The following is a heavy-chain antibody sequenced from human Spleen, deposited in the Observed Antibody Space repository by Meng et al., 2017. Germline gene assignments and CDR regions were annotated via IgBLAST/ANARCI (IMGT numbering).Heavy chain of an antibody. CDR3: ARHSDYYDSSGYSSRWFDP. D-gene: IGHD3-22*01. CDR2: IYPGDSDT. J-gene: IGHJ5*02. V-gene: IGHV5-51*01. CDR1: GYSFTSYW. Sequence: GESLKISCKGSGYSFTSYWIGWVRQMPGKGLEWMGIIYPGDSDTRYSPSFQGQVTISADKSISTAYLQWSSLKASDTAMYYCARHSDYYDSSGYSSRWFDPWGQGTLVTVSS.